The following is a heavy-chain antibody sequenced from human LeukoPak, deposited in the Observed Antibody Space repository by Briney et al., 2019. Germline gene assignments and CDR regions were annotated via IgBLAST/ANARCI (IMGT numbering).Heavy chain of an antibody. Sequence: GGSLRLSCAASGFTFSSYGMHWVRQAPGKGLEWVAFIRYDGSNKYYADSVKGRFTISRDNSKNTLYLQMNSLRAEDTAVYYCARKISHCSGGSCYSLGYFQHWGQGTLVTVSS. CDR1: GFTFSSYG. V-gene: IGHV3-30*02. CDR2: IRYDGSNK. J-gene: IGHJ1*01. CDR3: ARKISHCSGGSCYSLGYFQH. D-gene: IGHD2-15*01.